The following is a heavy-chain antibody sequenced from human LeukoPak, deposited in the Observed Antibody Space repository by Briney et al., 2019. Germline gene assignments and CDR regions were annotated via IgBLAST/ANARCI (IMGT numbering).Heavy chain of an antibody. Sequence: GGSLRLSCAASGFTFSSYSMNWVRQAPGKGLEWVSSISSSSSYIYYADSVKGRFTISRDNAKNSQYLQMNSLRAEDTAVYYCARGDPLWFGELGFDYWGQGTLVTVSS. V-gene: IGHV3-21*01. D-gene: IGHD3-10*01. J-gene: IGHJ4*02. CDR1: GFTFSSYS. CDR2: ISSSSSYI. CDR3: ARGDPLWFGELGFDY.